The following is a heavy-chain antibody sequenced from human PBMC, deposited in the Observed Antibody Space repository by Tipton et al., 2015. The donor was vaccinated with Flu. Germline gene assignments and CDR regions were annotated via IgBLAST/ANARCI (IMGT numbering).Heavy chain of an antibody. Sequence: SLRLSCVASGFTFINYAITWVRQAPGKGLEWVATIAGSGRRTFYADSVKGRFTISRDSSKNTFYVEMSSLRVEDTAIYYCAKRGIVADDFIDYYAMDVWGQGTTVTVSS. V-gene: IGHV3-23*01. CDR3: AKRGIVADDFIDYYAMDV. J-gene: IGHJ6*02. D-gene: IGHD2-21*01. CDR1: GFTFINYA. CDR2: IAGSGRRT.